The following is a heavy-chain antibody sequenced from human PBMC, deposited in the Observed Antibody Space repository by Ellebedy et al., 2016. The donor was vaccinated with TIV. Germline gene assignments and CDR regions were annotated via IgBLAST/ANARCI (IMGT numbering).Heavy chain of an antibody. D-gene: IGHD3-16*02. J-gene: IGHJ4*02. Sequence: GGSLRLSCAASGFTFSDYYMSWIPQAPGKGLEWVAYIISSGTYTNYSASVKGLFTISKDNAKNSLYLQMNSLKAEDTAVYYCARNGYEYVWGSYHHDYWGQGTLVTVSS. V-gene: IGHV3-11*06. CDR1: GFTFSDYY. CDR3: ARNGYEYVWGSYHHDY. CDR2: IISSGTYT.